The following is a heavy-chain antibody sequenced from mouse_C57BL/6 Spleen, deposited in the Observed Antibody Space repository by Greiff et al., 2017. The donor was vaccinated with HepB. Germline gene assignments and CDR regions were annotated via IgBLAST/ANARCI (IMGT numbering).Heavy chain of an antibody. Sequence: VHVKQSVAELVRPGASVKLSCTASGFNIKNTYMHWVKQRPEQGLEWIGRIDPANGNTKYAPKFQGKATITADTSSNTAYLQLSSLTSEDTAIYYCARYAYYGSRDYAMDYWGQGTSVTVSS. V-gene: IGHV14-3*01. CDR1: GFNIKNTY. J-gene: IGHJ4*01. CDR2: IDPANGNT. CDR3: ARYAYYGSRDYAMDY. D-gene: IGHD1-1*01.